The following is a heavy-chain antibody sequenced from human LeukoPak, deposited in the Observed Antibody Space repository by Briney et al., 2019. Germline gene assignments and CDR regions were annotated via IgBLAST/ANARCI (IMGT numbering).Heavy chain of an antibody. CDR2: ISSSSTYT. Sequence: GGSLRLSCAASGFTFSDYYMSWIRQAPGKGLEWVSYISSSSTYTKYADSVKGRFTISRDNAKNSLYLQMNSLRAEDTAVYYCARGGHDYGDYDYWGQGTLVTVST. CDR1: GFTFSDYY. V-gene: IGHV3-11*06. D-gene: IGHD4-17*01. CDR3: ARGGHDYGDYDY. J-gene: IGHJ4*02.